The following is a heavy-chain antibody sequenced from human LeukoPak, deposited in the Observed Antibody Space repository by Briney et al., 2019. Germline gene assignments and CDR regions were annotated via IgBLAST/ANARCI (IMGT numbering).Heavy chain of an antibody. V-gene: IGHV3-23*01. Sequence: GGSLRLSCAASRFTFSNYAMTWVRQAPGKGLEWVSTIGGSGYPIYYADSVKGRFTISRDNSKNTLYLQMNSLRAEDTAVYYCAKIKSSGSYDYFDYWGQGTLVTVSS. D-gene: IGHD1-26*01. CDR2: IGGSGYPI. CDR1: RFTFSNYA. CDR3: AKIKSSGSYDYFDY. J-gene: IGHJ4*02.